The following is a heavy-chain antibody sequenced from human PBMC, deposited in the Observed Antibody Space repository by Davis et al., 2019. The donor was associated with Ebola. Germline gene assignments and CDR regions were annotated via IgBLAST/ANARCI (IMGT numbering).Heavy chain of an antibody. CDR1: GFTFSSYA. V-gene: IGHV3-23*01. CDR3: AKARGYYYYMDV. D-gene: IGHD2-15*01. J-gene: IGHJ6*03. Sequence: GESLKISCAASGFTFSSYAMSWVRQAPGKGLEWVSAISGSGGSTYYADSVKGRFTISRDNSKNTLYLQMNSLRAEDTAVYYCAKARGYYYYMDVWGKGTTVTVSS. CDR2: ISGSGGST.